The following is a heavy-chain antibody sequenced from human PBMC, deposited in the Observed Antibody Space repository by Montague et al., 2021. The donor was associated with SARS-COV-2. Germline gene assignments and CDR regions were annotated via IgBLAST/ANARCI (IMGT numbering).Heavy chain of an antibody. CDR1: GDSITNHY. Sequence: SETLFLTCSVSGDSITNHYWSWIRQPAGKGLEWIGRMHFTGKTSFSPFFSSRLTMSADTSKNQFSLKLTSVTAADTAIYFCARDGSLRFEILIGPRHYYYGMDVWGQGTTVTVSS. CDR2: MHFTGKT. J-gene: IGHJ6*02. D-gene: IGHD3-9*01. CDR3: ARDGSLRFEILIGPRHYYYGMDV. V-gene: IGHV4-4*07.